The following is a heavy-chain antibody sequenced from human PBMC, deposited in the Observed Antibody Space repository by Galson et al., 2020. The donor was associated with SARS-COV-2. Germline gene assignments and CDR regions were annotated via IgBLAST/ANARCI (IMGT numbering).Heavy chain of an antibody. Sequence: GGSLRLSCATSGFIFSDSAMHWVRQASGKGLEWIGRIRSKANSHATSYVASVKGRFIISRDDSKNTAFLQMNSLKTEDTAVYYCTTRLAVDETGGDFDYWSQGTLVTVSS. CDR1: GFIFSDSA. CDR3: TTRLAVDETGGDFDY. V-gene: IGHV3-73*01. CDR2: IRSKANSHAT. J-gene: IGHJ4*02. D-gene: IGHD6-19*01.